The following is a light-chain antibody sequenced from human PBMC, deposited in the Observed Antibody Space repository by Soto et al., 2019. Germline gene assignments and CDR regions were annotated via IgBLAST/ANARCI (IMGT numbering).Light chain of an antibody. CDR1: QSVTTN. CDR3: QQYDRWPVT. V-gene: IGKV3-15*01. J-gene: IGKJ4*01. CDR2: GAS. Sequence: EVVMTQSPATLSMSPGERVTFSCRASQSVTTNLAWYQHKPGQSPRLLISGASTGASGIPPRFSGSGSGTELTLTTDRLQPADFAVYYCQQYDRWPVTFGAGTKVEIK.